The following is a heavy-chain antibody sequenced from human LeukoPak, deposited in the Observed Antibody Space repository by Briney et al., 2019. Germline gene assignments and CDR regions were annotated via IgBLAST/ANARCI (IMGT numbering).Heavy chain of an antibody. CDR2: ISSSSSTI. J-gene: IGHJ3*02. CDR3: ARDHGDSTRLGAFDI. D-gene: IGHD3-10*01. CDR1: GFTFSSYS. Sequence: GGSLRLSCAASGFTFSSYSMNWVRQAPGKGLEWVPYISSSSSTIYYADSVKGRFTISRDNAKNSLYLQVDSLRAEDTAVYYCARDHGDSTRLGAFDIWGQGTMVTVSS. V-gene: IGHV3-48*01.